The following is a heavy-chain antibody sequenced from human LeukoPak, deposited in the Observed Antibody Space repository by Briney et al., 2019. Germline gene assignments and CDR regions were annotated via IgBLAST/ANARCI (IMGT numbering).Heavy chain of an antibody. J-gene: IGHJ4*02. CDR3: TTQPLVAATH. CDR2: IKSKTDGGIT. D-gene: IGHD2-15*01. CDR1: GFTFSNAW. Sequence: GGSLRLSCAASGFTFSNAWMSWVRQAPGKGLEWVGRIKSKTDGGITDYAAPVKGRFTISRDDSKNTLYLQMNSLKTEDTAVYYCTTQPLVAATHWGQGTLVTVSS. V-gene: IGHV3-15*01.